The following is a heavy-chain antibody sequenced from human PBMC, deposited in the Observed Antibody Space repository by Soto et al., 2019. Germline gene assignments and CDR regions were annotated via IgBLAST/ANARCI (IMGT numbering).Heavy chain of an antibody. Sequence: SSETLSLTCTVSGGSISSSSYYWGWIRQPPGKGLEWIGSIYYSGSTYYNPSLKSRVTISVDTSKNQFSLKLSSVTAADTAVYYCARNSYSSSWYEYNWFDPWGQGTLVTVSS. CDR1: GGSISSSSYY. V-gene: IGHV4-39*01. D-gene: IGHD6-13*01. CDR3: ARNSYSSSWYEYNWFDP. CDR2: IYYSGST. J-gene: IGHJ5*02.